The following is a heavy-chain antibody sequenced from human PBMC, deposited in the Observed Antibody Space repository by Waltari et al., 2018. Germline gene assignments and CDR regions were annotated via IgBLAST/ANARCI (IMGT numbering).Heavy chain of an antibody. CDR3: ARDARGCSGGSCYSNGMDV. CDR1: GGSISSHY. J-gene: IGHJ6*02. CDR2: IYYSGST. V-gene: IGHV4-59*11. D-gene: IGHD2-15*01. Sequence: QVQLQESGPGLVKPSETLSLTCTVSGGSISSHYWSWIRQPPGTGLEWIGYIYYSGSTNYNPSLKSRVTISVDTSKNQFSLKLSSVTAADTAVYYCARDARGCSGGSCYSNGMDVWGQGTTVTVSS.